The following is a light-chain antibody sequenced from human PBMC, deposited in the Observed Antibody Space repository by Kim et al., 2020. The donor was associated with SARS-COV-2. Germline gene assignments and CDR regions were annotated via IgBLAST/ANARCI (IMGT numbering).Light chain of an antibody. CDR1: SGHRSYA. Sequence: SVKLNCTLSSGHRSYALAWHQQQPEKGPRYLMKLNSDGSHSKGDGLPDRFSGSSSGAERYLTISSLQSEDEADYYCQTWGTGIVVFGGGTQLTVL. J-gene: IGLJ2*01. CDR3: QTWGTGIVV. V-gene: IGLV4-69*01. CDR2: LNSDGSH.